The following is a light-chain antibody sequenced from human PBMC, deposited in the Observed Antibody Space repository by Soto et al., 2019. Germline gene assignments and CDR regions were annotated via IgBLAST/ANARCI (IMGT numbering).Light chain of an antibody. J-gene: IGKJ2*01. CDR3: QQYGSSPYT. Sequence: EIVLTQSPGTLCLSPGERATLSCRASQSVNSNYVAWYQQKPGQAPRLIIYGASSRATGIPDMFSGSGSGTDFTLTISRLGPEDFAGYYCQQYGSSPYTFGQGTKLDI. CDR1: QSVNSNY. CDR2: GAS. V-gene: IGKV3-20*01.